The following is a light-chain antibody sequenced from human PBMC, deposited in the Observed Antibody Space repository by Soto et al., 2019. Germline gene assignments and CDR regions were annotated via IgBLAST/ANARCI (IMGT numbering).Light chain of an antibody. V-gene: IGLV2-23*01. CDR1: SSGVENYNL. CDR2: EGS. J-gene: IGLJ2*01. CDR3: SSYVGAVV. Sequence: QSALTQPASVSGSPGQSITLSCTRTSSGVENYNLVSWYQHRPGKAPKLIIYEGSQRPSGASDRFSGSESGNTASLTISGLGAEDEADYYCSSYVGAVVFGGGTNVTVL.